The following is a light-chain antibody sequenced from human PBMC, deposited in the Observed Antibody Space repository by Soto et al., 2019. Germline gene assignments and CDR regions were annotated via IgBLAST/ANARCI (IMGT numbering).Light chain of an antibody. Sequence: EEVMTQSPATLSVSAGERATLSCRAGQSVSSNLAWYQQKPGQAPRLLIYGASTRATGIPSRFSGSGSGTEFTLTISSLQSEDFAVYYCLQYNNLYTFGQGTKLEIK. J-gene: IGKJ2*01. V-gene: IGKV3-15*01. CDR3: LQYNNLYT. CDR1: QSVSSN. CDR2: GAS.